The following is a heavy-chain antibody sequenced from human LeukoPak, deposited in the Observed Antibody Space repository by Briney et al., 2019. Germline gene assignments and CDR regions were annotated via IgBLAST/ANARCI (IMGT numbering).Heavy chain of an antibody. CDR1: GFTFSSYA. D-gene: IGHD4-11*01. V-gene: IGHV3-30-3*01. J-gene: IGHJ4*02. CDR2: ISYDGSNK. CDR3: ARPVATVTTPGFDY. Sequence: GGSLSLSCAASGFTFSSYAMHWVRQAPGKGLEWVAVISYDGSNKYYADSVKGRFTISRDNAKNSLYLQMNSLRAEDTAVYYCARPVATVTTPGFDYWGQGTLVTVSS.